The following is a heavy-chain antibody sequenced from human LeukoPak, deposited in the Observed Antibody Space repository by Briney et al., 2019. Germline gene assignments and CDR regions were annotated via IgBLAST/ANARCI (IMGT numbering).Heavy chain of an antibody. CDR2: IYSGGST. J-gene: IGHJ6*02. CDR1: GFTVSSNY. D-gene: IGHD3-10*01. V-gene: IGHV3-53*01. CDR3: ARDYFRGGSGSPV. Sequence: PGGSLRLSCAASGFTVSSNYMSWVRQAPGKGLEWVSVIYSGGSTDYADSVKGRFIISRDNSKNTLYLQMNSLRAEDTAVYYCARDYFRGGSGSPVWGQGITVTVSS.